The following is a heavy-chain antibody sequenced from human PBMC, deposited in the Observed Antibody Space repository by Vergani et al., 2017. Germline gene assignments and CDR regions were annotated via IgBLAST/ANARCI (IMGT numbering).Heavy chain of an antibody. V-gene: IGHV3-48*02. J-gene: IGHJ6*01. Sequence: EVYLVESGGGLVQPGVSLRLSCAASGFTFSSYSMNWVRQAPGKGLEWVSYTSSSSSTTYYADSVKGRFTISRDNAKNSLFLQMDSLRDEDTAVYYCARGRSRVGYYGRDVWGQGP. CDR3: ARGRSRVGYYGRDV. CDR2: TSSSSSTT. D-gene: IGHD3-10*01. CDR1: GFTFSSYS.